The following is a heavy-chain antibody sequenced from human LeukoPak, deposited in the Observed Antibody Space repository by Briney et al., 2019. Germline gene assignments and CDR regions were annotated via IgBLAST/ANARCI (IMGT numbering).Heavy chain of an antibody. CDR3: AKTYCGGDCPTTIDY. V-gene: IGHV3-30*02. CDR1: GFTFSSYG. CDR2: IRYDGSNK. Sequence: GGSLRLSCAASGFTFSSYGMHWLRQAPRKGLEWVAFIRYDGSNKYYAYSVKGRFTISRDNSKNTLYLQMNSLRAEDTAVYYCAKTYCGGDCPTTIDYWGQGTLVTVSS. J-gene: IGHJ4*02. D-gene: IGHD2-21*01.